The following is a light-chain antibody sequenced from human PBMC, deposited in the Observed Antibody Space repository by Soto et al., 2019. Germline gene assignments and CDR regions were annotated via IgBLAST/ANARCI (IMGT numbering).Light chain of an antibody. CDR3: MQGTYWPRLT. V-gene: IGKV2-30*01. J-gene: IGKJ4*01. Sequence: EVVMTQSPPSLPVTLGQPASISCRSSQSLVYSDGNTYLNWFHQRPGQSPSRLIYKVSNRDSGVPDRFSGSGSGTDFTLKISRVEAEDVGVYYCMQGTYWPRLTFGGGTKVEIK. CDR2: KVS. CDR1: QSLVYSDGNTY.